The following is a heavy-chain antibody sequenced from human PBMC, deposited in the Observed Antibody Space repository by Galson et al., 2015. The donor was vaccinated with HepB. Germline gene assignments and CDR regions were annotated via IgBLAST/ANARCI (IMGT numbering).Heavy chain of an antibody. CDR2: IYHSGST. J-gene: IGHJ6*02. Sequence: ETLSLTCAVSGGSISSSHWWSWVRQPPGKGLEWIGEIYHSGSTNYNPSLKSRVTISVDKSKNQFSLKLSSVTAADTAVYYCARSPPYYYDSSGYYFGRYYYYGMDVWGQGTTVTVSS. CDR3: ARSPPYYYDSSGYYFGRYYYYGMDV. CDR1: GGSISSSHW. D-gene: IGHD3-22*01. V-gene: IGHV4-4*02.